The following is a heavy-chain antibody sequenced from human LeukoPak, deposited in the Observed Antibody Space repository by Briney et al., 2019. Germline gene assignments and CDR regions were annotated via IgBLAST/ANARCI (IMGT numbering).Heavy chain of an antibody. CDR1: GFTFSSYA. J-gene: IGHJ4*02. CDR3: ARDPPGYSSGWYTGGYFDY. D-gene: IGHD6-19*01. V-gene: IGHV3-30-3*01. CDR2: ISYDGSNK. Sequence: GGSLRLSCAASGFTFSSYAMYWVRQAPGKGLEWVAVISYDGSNKYYADSVKGRFTISRDNSKNTLYLQMNSLRAEDTAVYYCARDPPGYSSGWYTGGYFDYWGQGTLVTVSS.